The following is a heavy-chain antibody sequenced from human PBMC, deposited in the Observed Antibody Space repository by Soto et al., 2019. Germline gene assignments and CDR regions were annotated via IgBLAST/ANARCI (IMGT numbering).Heavy chain of an antibody. CDR2: ISGSGGST. J-gene: IGHJ6*03. V-gene: IGHV3-23*01. CDR1: GFTFSSYA. CDR3: AKACLDYGSGSYYNDYYYYMDV. D-gene: IGHD3-10*01. Sequence: EVQLLESGGGLVQPGGSLRLSCAASGFTFSSYAMSWVRQAPGKGLEWVSAISGSGGSTYYADSVKGRFTISRDNSKNTLYLQMNSLRAEDTAVYYCAKACLDYGSGSYYNDYYYYMDVWGKGTTVTVSS.